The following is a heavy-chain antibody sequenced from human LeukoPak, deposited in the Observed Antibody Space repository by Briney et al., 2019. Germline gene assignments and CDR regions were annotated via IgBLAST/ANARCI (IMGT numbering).Heavy chain of an antibody. CDR1: GFTFSSYE. V-gene: IGHV3-23*01. D-gene: IGHD1-26*01. J-gene: IGHJ3*02. CDR3: ARDQWELDAFDI. CDR2: ISGSGGST. Sequence: GGSLRLSCAASGFTFSSYEMNWVRQAPGKGLEWVSAISGSGGSTYYADSVKGRFTISRDNSKNTLYLQMNSLRAEDTAVYYCARDQWELDAFDIWGQGTMVTVSS.